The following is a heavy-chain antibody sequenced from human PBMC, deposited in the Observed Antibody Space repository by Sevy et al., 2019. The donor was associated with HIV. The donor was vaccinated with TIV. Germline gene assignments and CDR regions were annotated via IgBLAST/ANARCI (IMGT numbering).Heavy chain of an antibody. D-gene: IGHD1-20*01. CDR2: TFYRSNWYN. J-gene: IGHJ6*02. CDR1: GDSVSSNNAA. CDR3: ARDGLTYGGMDV. V-gene: IGHV6-1*01. Sequence: SQTLSLTCALSGDSVSSNNAAWNWIRQSPSRGLEWLGRTFYRSNWYNDYAVSMKGRITIKPATSKNKLSLQLTSVTPEDTAVYYCARDGLTYGGMDVWGQGTTVTVSS.